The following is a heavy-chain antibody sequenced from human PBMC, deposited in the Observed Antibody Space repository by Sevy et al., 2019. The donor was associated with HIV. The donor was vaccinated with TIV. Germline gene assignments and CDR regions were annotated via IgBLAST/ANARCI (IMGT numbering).Heavy chain of an antibody. V-gene: IGHV4-61*01. J-gene: IGHJ4*02. CDR3: AGDNRQQLKGGKDY. CDR1: GGSVSSGSYY. CDR2: IYYSGST. Sequence: SETLSLTCTVSGGSVSSGSYYWSWIRQPPGKGLEWIGYIYYSGSTNYNPSLKSRVTISVDTSKNQFSLKLSSVTAADTAVYYCAGDNRQQLKGGKDYWGQGTLVTVSS. D-gene: IGHD6-13*01.